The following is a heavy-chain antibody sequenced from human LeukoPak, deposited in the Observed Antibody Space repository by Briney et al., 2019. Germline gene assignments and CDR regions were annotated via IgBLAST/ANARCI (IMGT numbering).Heavy chain of an antibody. Sequence: SETLSLTCAVYGGSFNGYYWSWIRQPPGKGLEWIGEITNYNPSLKSRVTISVDTSKNQFSLKLSSVTAADTAVYYCARGPPWIQLWVANWFDPWGQGTLVTVSS. V-gene: IGHV4-34*01. CDR2: IT. D-gene: IGHD5-18*01. CDR3: ARGPPWIQLWVANWFDP. CDR1: GGSFNGYY. J-gene: IGHJ5*02.